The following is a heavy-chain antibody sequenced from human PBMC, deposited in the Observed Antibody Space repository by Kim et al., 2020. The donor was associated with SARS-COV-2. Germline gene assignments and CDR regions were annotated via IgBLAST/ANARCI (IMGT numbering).Heavy chain of an antibody. Sequence: GGSLRLSCAASGFTFSSYAMHWVRQAPGKGLEWVAVISYDGSNKYYADSVKGRFTISRDNSKNTLYLQMNSLRAEDTAVYYCAREREVWFGESLFYYYYYGMDVWGQGTTVTVSS. J-gene: IGHJ6*02. D-gene: IGHD3-10*01. CDR2: ISYDGSNK. CDR3: AREREVWFGESLFYYYYYGMDV. V-gene: IGHV3-30*04. CDR1: GFTFSSYA.